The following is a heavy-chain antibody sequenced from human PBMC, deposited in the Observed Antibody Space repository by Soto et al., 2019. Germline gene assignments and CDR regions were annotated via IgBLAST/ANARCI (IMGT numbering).Heavy chain of an antibody. J-gene: IGHJ4*02. CDR3: ASQDNFARGYSNGYGDH. CDR1: GGSISGYY. D-gene: IGHD5-18*01. V-gene: IGHV4-59*08. Sequence: TSETLSLTCTVTGGSISGYYWTWIRQPPGKGLDWIGYIYHSGSTNYNPSLKSRVTISVDTSKNQFSLTLHSVTAADKAVYFCASQDNFARGYSNGYGDHWCPGTLVTVSS. CDR2: IYHSGST.